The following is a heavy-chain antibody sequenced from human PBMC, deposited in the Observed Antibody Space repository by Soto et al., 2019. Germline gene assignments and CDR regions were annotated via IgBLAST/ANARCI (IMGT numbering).Heavy chain of an antibody. CDR3: AKDPHSCGRYHLDH. D-gene: IGHD6-19*01. CDR2: IGGSGSDT. Sequence: EVQLLESGGGLAQPGGSLRLSCAASGFTFSSYYMTWVRQTPGKGLEWVSAIGGSGSDTYYADSVKGRFTISRANSKNTLYLEMNSLSAEDWALYYCAKDPHSCGRYHLDHCVQEPPVSASS. CDR1: GFTFSSYY. J-gene: IGHJ4*02. V-gene: IGHV3-23*01.